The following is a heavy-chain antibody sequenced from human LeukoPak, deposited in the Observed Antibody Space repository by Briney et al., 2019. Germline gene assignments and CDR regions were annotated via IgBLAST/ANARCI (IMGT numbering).Heavy chain of an antibody. CDR3: ARDPGSNIFDY. CDR1: GGTISSYN. J-gene: IGHJ4*02. CDR2: IYTSGST. D-gene: IGHD4/OR15-4a*01. V-gene: IGHV4-4*07. Sequence: SETLSLTCTVSGGTISSYNWSWIRQPAGKGLEWIGRIYTSGSTKYNPSLKGRVTMSVDTSKNQLSLNLSSVTAADTAVYYCARDPGSNIFDYWGQGTQITVSS.